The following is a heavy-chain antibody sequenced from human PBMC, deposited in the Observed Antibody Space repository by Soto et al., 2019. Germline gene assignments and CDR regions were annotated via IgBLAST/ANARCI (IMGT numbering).Heavy chain of an antibody. D-gene: IGHD2-21*01. CDR3: SRGIKGGLDA. Sequence: QVQLAESGGGLVQPGRSLRLSCATSGFVSNDYDIHWVRQAPGKGLAWLASISYDGRNKYYADSVKGRFTISRDNSKNTLSLQINSLGAEDTAVYYGSRGIKGGLDAWGPGTLVTGSS. J-gene: IGHJ5*02. CDR1: GFVSNDYD. CDR2: ISYDGRNK. V-gene: IGHV3-30*03.